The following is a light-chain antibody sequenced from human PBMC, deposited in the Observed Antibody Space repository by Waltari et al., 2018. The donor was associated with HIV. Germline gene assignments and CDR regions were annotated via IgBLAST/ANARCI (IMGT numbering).Light chain of an antibody. CDR1: NSDIGTYDY. Sequence: QSALTQPPSASGSPGQSVTLSCTGTNSDIGTYDYVSWYQQHPGKAPKLVISEVTKRPSGVSDRFSGCKSGNTAFLTVSGLQAEDEADYYCSSFANRDGFYVLFGGGTRLTVL. J-gene: IGLJ2*01. CDR2: EVT. V-gene: IGLV2-8*01. CDR3: SSFANRDGFYVL.